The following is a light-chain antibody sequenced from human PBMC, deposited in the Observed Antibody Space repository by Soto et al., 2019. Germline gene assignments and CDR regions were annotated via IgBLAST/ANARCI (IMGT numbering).Light chain of an antibody. J-gene: IGLJ1*01. CDR2: GNI. Sequence: QSVLTQPPSVSGAPGQRVTISCTGSSSNIGAGYDVHWYQQRPGTAPKLLIFGNINRPSGVPDRFSGSKSGTSASLAITGLRAEDGGDYSCQSYDSTMSARYVFGTGTKVTVL. V-gene: IGLV1-40*01. CDR1: SSNIGAGYD. CDR3: QSYDSTMSARYV.